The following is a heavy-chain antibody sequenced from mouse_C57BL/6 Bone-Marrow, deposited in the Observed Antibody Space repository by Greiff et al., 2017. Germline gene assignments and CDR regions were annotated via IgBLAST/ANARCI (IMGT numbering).Heavy chain of an antibody. Sequence: QVQLQQSGPELVKPGASVKISCKASGYAFSSSWMNWVKQRPGKGLEWIGRIYPGDGDTNYNGKFKGKATLTADKSSSTAYMQLSSLTSADAAVYFCASLELRAYWGQGTLVTVSA. CDR2: IYPGDGDT. V-gene: IGHV1-82*01. J-gene: IGHJ3*01. CDR3: ASLELRAY. CDR1: GYAFSSSW. D-gene: IGHD1-1*01.